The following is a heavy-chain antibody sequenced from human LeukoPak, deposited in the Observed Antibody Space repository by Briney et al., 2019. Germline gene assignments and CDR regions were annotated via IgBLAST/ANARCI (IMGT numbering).Heavy chain of an antibody. CDR2: IYSGGST. Sequence: GGSLRLSPADSGFTVSSNYMSWVRQAPGKGLEWVSVIYSGGSTYYADSVKGRFTISRDNSKNTLYLQMNSLRAEDTAVYYCARCEGLAARLWFDPWGQGTLVTVSS. D-gene: IGHD6-6*01. CDR3: ARCEGLAARLWFDP. CDR1: GFTVSSNY. V-gene: IGHV3-53*01. J-gene: IGHJ5*02.